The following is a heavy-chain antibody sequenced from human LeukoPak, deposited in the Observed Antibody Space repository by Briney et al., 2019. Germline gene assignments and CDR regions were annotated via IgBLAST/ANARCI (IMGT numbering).Heavy chain of an antibody. CDR1: GGSFSGYY. CDR2: INHSGST. J-gene: IGHJ3*02. Sequence: SETLSLTCAVYGGSFSGYYWSWIRQPPGKGLEWIGEINHSGSTNYNPSLKSRGTISVDTSKNQFSLKLSSVTAADTAVYYCARRPGLWFGELDAFDIWGQGTMVTVSS. V-gene: IGHV4-34*01. CDR3: ARRPGLWFGELDAFDI. D-gene: IGHD3-10*01.